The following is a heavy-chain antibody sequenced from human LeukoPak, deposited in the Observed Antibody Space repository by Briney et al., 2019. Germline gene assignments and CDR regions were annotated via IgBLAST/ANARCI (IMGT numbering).Heavy chain of an antibody. Sequence: SETLSLTCTVSGGSISSYYWSWIRQPPGKGLEWIAYIYYSGSTNYNPSLKSRVTISVDTSKNQFSLKLSSVTAADTAVYYCARGYAGATTFDYWGQGTLVTVSS. D-gene: IGHD1-26*01. V-gene: IGHV4-59*01. J-gene: IGHJ4*02. CDR1: GGSISSYY. CDR2: IYYSGST. CDR3: ARGYAGATTFDY.